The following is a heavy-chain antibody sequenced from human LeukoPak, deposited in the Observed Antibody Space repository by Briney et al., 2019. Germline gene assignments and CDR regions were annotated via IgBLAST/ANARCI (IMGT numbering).Heavy chain of an antibody. J-gene: IGHJ4*02. D-gene: IGHD3-3*01. CDR2: IYYSGST. CDR1: GGSISSYY. V-gene: IGHV4-59*08. CDR3: ARHGRYDFWSGYKPSGYFDY. Sequence: SETLSLTCTVSGGSISSYYWSWIRQPPGKGLEWIGYIYYSGSTNYNPSLKSRVTISVDTSKNQFSLKLSSVTAADTAVYYCARHGRYDFWSGYKPSGYFDYWGQGTLVTVSS.